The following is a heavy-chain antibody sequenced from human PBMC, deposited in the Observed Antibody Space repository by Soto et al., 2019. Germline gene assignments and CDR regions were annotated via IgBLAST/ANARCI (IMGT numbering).Heavy chain of an antibody. D-gene: IGHD3-10*01. CDR3: ARVEFGGYLDY. Sequence: QVQLVESGGGVVQPGRALRLSCSASGFTFSDYGMHWVRQSPGKGLEWVAVIWYDGSTKHYTDSVKGRFTISRDNSKNTLYLQINSLRVEETAVYYCARVEFGGYLDYWGQGTLVIVSS. CDR2: IWYDGSTK. V-gene: IGHV3-33*01. CDR1: GFTFSDYG. J-gene: IGHJ4*02.